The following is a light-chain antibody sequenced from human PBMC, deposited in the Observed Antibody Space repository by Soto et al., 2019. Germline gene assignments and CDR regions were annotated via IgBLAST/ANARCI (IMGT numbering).Light chain of an antibody. CDR3: QQYSNAPQT. CDR1: QSVLYSPNNKNY. V-gene: IGKV4-1*01. J-gene: IGKJ1*01. Sequence: DIVMTQSPDSLAVSLGERATINCKSSQSVLYSPNNKNYLAWYQQKPGQPPKLLVYWASTRESGVPDRFSGSGSETDFTLTINSLQAEDVAVYYCQQYSNAPQTFGQGTKVEIK. CDR2: WAS.